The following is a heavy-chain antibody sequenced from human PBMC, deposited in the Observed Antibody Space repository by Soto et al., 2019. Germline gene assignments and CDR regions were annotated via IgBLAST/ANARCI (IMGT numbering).Heavy chain of an antibody. CDR3: ARQQWLGIQH. V-gene: IGHV4-39*01. CDR2: IYYSGST. Sequence: KPSETLSLTCTVSGGSISSSSYYWGWIRQPPGKGLEWIGSIYYSGSTYYNPSLKSRVTISVDTSKNQFSLKLSSVTAADTAVYYCARQQWLGIQHWGQGTLVTVSS. J-gene: IGHJ1*01. D-gene: IGHD6-19*01. CDR1: GGSISSSSYY.